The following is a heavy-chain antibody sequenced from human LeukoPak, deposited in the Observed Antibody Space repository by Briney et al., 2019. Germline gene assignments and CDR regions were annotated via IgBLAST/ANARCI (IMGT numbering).Heavy chain of an antibody. V-gene: IGHV4-4*07. Sequence: PSETLSLTCTVSGDSLTNFYWSWIRQPAGKGLEWIGRVYTNERTKYNPSLKSRLTMSVDTSSNQVFLGLPAVSAADTAVYYCARDVGFPARCVPWREGIVVTVPS. D-gene: IGHD1-26*01. CDR2: VYTNERT. J-gene: IGHJ5*02. CDR3: ARDVGFPARCVP. CDR1: GDSLTNFY.